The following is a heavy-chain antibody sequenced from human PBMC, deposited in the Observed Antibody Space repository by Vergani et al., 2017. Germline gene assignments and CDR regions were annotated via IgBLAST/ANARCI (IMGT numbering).Heavy chain of an antibody. V-gene: IGHV3-23*04. Sequence: EVQLVESGGGLVHPGRSLRLSCTASGFTFGDYAMSWVRQAPGKGLEWVSAISGSGGSTYYADSVKGRFTISRDNSKNTLYLQMNSLRAEDTAVYYCAKATYYYGSGSPDLGQGTLVTVSS. CDR1: GFTFGDYA. J-gene: IGHJ4*02. CDR2: ISGSGGST. CDR3: AKATYYYGSGSPD. D-gene: IGHD3-10*01.